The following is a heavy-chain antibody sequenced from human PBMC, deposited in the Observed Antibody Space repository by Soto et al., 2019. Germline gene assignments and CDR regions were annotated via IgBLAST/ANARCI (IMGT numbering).Heavy chain of an antibody. J-gene: IGHJ6*02. V-gene: IGHV6-1*01. Sequence: QTLSLTCAISGDSVSSNSAAWNWIRQSPSRXLEWLGRTYYRSKWYNDYAVSVKSRITINPDTSKNQFSLQLNSVTPEDTAVYYCAREMEWLLYTDKHYGMDVWGQGTTVTVSS. CDR3: AREMEWLLYTDKHYGMDV. CDR2: TYYRSKWYN. D-gene: IGHD3-3*01. CDR1: GDSVSSNSAA.